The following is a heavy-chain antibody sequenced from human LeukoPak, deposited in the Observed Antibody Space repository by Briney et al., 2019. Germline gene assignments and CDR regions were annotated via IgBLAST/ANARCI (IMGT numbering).Heavy chain of an antibody. V-gene: IGHV4-59*11. J-gene: IGHJ4*02. Sequence: SETLSLTCAVSGGSISSHCWTWIRQPPGKGLDWIAYMCNDGTTDSNPSLKSRLTMSLDTSKNQFFLDLRSVTAADTAVCYCARLYYHSSGWIDFWGQGTLVTVSS. D-gene: IGHD6-19*01. CDR2: MCNDGTT. CDR3: ARLYYHSSGWIDF. CDR1: GGSISSHC.